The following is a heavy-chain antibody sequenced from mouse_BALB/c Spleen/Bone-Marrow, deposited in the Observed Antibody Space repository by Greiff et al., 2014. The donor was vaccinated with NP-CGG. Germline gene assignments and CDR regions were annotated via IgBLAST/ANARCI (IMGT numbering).Heavy chain of an antibody. CDR1: GYTFTDYV. Sequence: VQLQQSGPELVKPGASVKMSCKASGYTFTDYVIGWVKQRTGQVLEWIGEIYPGTGSTYYDENFRGKATLTADKTSNTVYMQLTSLTSEDAAVYFCARYDVAAWFAYWGQGTLVTVSA. CDR2: IYPGTGST. J-gene: IGHJ3*01. V-gene: IGHV1-83*01. CDR3: ARYDVAAWFAY. D-gene: IGHD2-14*01.